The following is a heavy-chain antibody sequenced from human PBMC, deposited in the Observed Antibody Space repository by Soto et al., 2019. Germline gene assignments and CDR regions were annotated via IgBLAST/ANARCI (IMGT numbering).Heavy chain of an antibody. V-gene: IGHV3-48*01. Sequence: GGSLRLSCAASGFTFSGYSMNWVRQAPGKGLEWVSYISSTSGSIYYAESVKGRFTISRDNAKNSLYLQMNSLRAEDTALYYCARDHARDYVCDYWGQGTLVTVSS. CDR2: ISSTSGSI. J-gene: IGHJ4*02. CDR1: GFTFSGYS. D-gene: IGHD4-17*01. CDR3: ARDHARDYVCDY.